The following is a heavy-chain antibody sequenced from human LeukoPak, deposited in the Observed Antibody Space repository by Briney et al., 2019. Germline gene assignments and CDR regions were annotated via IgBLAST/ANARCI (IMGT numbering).Heavy chain of an antibody. Sequence: GGSLRLPCAASRFTFSNAWMNWVRQAPGKGLEWVGRIKSKADGETTDYASPVKGRFTISRDDSNNMAYLQMNSLKIEDTAVYYCAIDEPNYAPYDFDFWGQGTLVTVSS. CDR1: RFTFSNAW. V-gene: IGHV3-15*01. CDR3: AIDEPNYAPYDFDF. J-gene: IGHJ4*02. D-gene: IGHD4/OR15-4a*01. CDR2: IKSKADGETT.